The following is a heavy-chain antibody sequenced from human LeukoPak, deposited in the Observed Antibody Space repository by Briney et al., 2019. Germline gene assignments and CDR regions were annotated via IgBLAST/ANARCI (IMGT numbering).Heavy chain of an antibody. J-gene: IGHJ4*02. Sequence: AGGSLRLSCAASGFTFSSYAMSWVRQAPGKGLEWVSAISGSGGSTYYADSVKGRFTISRDNSKNTLYLQMNSLRAEDTAVYYCAKRYCSSTTCYDDRGAFDYWGQGTLVTVSS. CDR1: GFTFSSYA. D-gene: IGHD2-2*01. CDR2: ISGSGGST. CDR3: AKRYCSSTTCYDDRGAFDY. V-gene: IGHV3-23*01.